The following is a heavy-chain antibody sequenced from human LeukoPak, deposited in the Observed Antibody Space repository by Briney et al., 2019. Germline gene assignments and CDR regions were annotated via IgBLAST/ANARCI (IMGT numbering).Heavy chain of an antibody. CDR1: GGTFSSYA. CDR2: IIPILGIA. V-gene: IGHV1-69*04. Sequence: SVKVSCKASGGTFSSYAISWVRQAPGQGLEWMGRIIPILGIANYAQKFQGRVTITADKSTSTAYMELSSLRSEDTAVYYCARVHSSGWRRGTDDAFDIWGQGTMVSVSS. D-gene: IGHD6-19*01. CDR3: ARVHSSGWRRGTDDAFDI. J-gene: IGHJ3*02.